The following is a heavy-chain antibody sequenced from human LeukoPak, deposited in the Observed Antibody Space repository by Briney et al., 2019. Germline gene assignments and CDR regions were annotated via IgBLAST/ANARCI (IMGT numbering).Heavy chain of an antibody. D-gene: IGHD2-8*01. V-gene: IGHV3-23*01. J-gene: IGHJ4*02. CDR3: AKDKERYMQYHLFDS. Sequence: GGSLRLSCAASGFTFSSYALSWVRQGPGKGLAWVSGISASGRTTYYADSVKGRFTISRDDSTNTLFLEMNSLRAEDTAIYYCAKDKERYMQYHLFDSWGQGTLVTVSS. CDR2: ISASGRTT. CDR1: GFTFSSYA.